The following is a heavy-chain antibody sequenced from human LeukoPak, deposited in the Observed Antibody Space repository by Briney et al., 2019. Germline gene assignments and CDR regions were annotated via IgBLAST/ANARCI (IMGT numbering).Heavy chain of an antibody. J-gene: IGHJ6*03. CDR1: GGSISSYY. Sequence: PSETLSLTCTVSGGSISSYYWSWIRQPAGKGLEWIGRIYTSGSTNYNPSLKSRVTMSVDTSKNQFSLKLSSVTAADTAVYYCARGGGYYYDRSGNYPDFDYYYYYMDVWGKGTTVTVSS. D-gene: IGHD3-22*01. CDR3: ARGGGYYYDRSGNYPDFDYYYYYMDV. CDR2: IYTSGST. V-gene: IGHV4-4*07.